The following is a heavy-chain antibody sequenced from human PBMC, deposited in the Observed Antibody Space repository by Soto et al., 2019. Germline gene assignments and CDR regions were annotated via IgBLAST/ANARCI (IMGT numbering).Heavy chain of an antibody. CDR1: GFTFSSYW. D-gene: IGHD3-22*01. CDR2: IKQDGSEK. V-gene: IGHV3-7*01. Sequence: GGSLRLSCAASGFTFSSYWMSWVRQAPGKGLEWVANIKQDGSEKYYVDSVKGRFTISRDNAKNSLYLQMNSLRAEDTAVYYCASIQYYYDSSGYWPKYYFDYWGQGTLVTVSS. J-gene: IGHJ4*02. CDR3: ASIQYYYDSSGYWPKYYFDY.